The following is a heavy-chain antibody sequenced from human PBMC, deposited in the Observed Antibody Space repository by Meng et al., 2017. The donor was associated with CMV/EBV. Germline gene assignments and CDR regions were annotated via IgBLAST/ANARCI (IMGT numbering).Heavy chain of an antibody. Sequence: GESLKISCAASGFTFSSYSMNWVRQAPGKGLEWVSSISSSSSYIYYADSVKGRFTISRDNAKNSLYLQMNSLRAEDTAVYYCARYPSRRMVPYYFDYWGQGTLVTVPQ. CDR2: ISSSSSYI. D-gene: IGHD3-10*01. CDR3: ARYPSRRMVPYYFDY. J-gene: IGHJ4*02. V-gene: IGHV3-21*01. CDR1: GFTFSSYS.